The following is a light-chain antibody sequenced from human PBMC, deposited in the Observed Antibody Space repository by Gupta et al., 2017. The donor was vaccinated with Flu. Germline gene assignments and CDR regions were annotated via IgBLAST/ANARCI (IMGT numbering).Light chain of an antibody. CDR2: DAS. J-gene: IGKJ4*01. CDR1: RSVSSN. Sequence: FPAALSVSPRERATLFCRASRSVSSNLAWYQQKPGQAPRLLIYDASTRATGIPPRFSGSGSGTDFTLTISSLQSEDFALYYCQQYADWPSFGGGTTVGIK. CDR3: QQYADWPS. V-gene: IGKV3-15*01.